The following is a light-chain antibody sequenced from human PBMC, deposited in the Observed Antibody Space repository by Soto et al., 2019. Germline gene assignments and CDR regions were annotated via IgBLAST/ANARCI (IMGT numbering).Light chain of an antibody. CDR2: GAY. J-gene: IGKJ1*01. Sequence: LTQSPGXLTVLTPERASPPLRDSKSVSSRYLAWYKQKTGHXPXXXIYGAYSRANGIADRFSGSGSGTDFTLTSRRLENEARAVYYCEHYGSTGTFGQGTQVDI. V-gene: IGKV3-20*01. CDR1: KSVSSRY. CDR3: EHYGSTGT.